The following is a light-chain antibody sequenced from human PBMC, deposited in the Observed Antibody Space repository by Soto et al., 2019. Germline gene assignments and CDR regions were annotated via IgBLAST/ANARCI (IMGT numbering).Light chain of an antibody. CDR2: GAS. CDR1: QSVSSSY. Sequence: EIVLTQSPGTLSLSPGERATLSCRASQSVSSSYLAWYQQKPGQAPRLLIYGASSRATGIPARFSGSGSGTDFTLTISSLESEDFAVYYCQQYSNWPSWTFGQGTKVDIK. V-gene: IGKV3-20*01. J-gene: IGKJ1*01. CDR3: QQYSNWPSWT.